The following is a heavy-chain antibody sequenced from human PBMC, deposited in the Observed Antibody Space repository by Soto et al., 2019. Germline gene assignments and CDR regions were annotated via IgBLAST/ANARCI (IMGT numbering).Heavy chain of an antibody. Sequence: VQLVETGGGLIQPGGSLRLSCAASEFTVSTNYMSWVRQAPGKGLEWVSVIYSGGSIYYADSVKGRFTISRDNSKNTLFLQMNSLRVEDTAVYYCASGSTGTTPYWGRGTLVTVSS. CDR3: ASGSTGTTPY. CDR1: EFTVSTNY. D-gene: IGHD1-7*01. CDR2: IYSGGSI. V-gene: IGHV3-53*02. J-gene: IGHJ4*02.